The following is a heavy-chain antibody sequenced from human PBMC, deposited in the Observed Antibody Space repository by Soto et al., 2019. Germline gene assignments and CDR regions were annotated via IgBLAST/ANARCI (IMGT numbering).Heavy chain of an antibody. V-gene: IGHV3-48*03. CDR3: ARDTYYYDSSGYYYGMDV. D-gene: IGHD3-22*01. J-gene: IGHJ6*02. CDR1: GFTFSSYE. CDR2: ISSSCSTI. Sequence: GGSVQLSCAASGFTFSSYEMNWVRQAPGKGLEWVSYISSSCSTIYYADSVKGRFTISRDNAKNSLYLQMNSLRAEDTAVYYCARDTYYYDSSGYYYGMDVWGQGTTVTVSS.